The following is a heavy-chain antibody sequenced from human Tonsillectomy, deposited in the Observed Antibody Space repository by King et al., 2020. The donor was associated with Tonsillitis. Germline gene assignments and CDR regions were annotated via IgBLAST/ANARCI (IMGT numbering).Heavy chain of an antibody. D-gene: IGHD1-26*01. CDR1: GGSINSYY. CDR3: ARGIVGATTIWYFDL. V-gene: IGHV4-4*07. CDR2: VYTSGST. J-gene: IGHJ2*01. Sequence: QLQESGPGLVKPSETLSLTCTVSGGSINSYYWSWIRQPARKGLEWIGRVYTSGSTNYNPSLKSRVTMSVDTSKNQFSLKLSSVTAADTAVYYCARGIVGATTIWYFDLWGRGTLVTVSS.